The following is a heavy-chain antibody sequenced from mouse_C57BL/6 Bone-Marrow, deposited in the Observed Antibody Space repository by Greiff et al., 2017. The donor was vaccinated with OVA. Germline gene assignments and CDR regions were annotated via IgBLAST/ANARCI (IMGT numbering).Heavy chain of an antibody. CDR3: ASSLGRTSIYYDYRFDH. V-gene: IGHV1-58*01. J-gene: IGHJ2*01. CDR2: IYIGNGYT. Sequence: VQLQQSGAELVRPGSSVKMSCKTSGYTFTSYGINWVKQRPGQGLEWIGYIYIGNGYTEYNEKFKGKATLTSDTSSSTAYMQLSSLTSEDSAIYFCASSLGRTSIYYDYRFDHWGQGTTLTVSS. CDR1: GYTFTSYG. D-gene: IGHD2-4*01.